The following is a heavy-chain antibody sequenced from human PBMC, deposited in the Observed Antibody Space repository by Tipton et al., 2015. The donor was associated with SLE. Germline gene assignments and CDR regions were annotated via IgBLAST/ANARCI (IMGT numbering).Heavy chain of an antibody. CDR2: IRYDGSNK. Sequence: QVQLVQSGGGVVQPGGSLRLSCAASGFTFSSYGMHWVRQAPGKGLEWVAFIRYDGSNKYYADSVKGRFTISRDNSKNTLYLQMNSLRAEDTAVYYCARAWLQLNPFDYWGQGTLVTVSS. CDR3: ARAWLQLNPFDY. J-gene: IGHJ4*02. CDR1: GFTFSSYG. D-gene: IGHD5-24*01. V-gene: IGHV3-30*02.